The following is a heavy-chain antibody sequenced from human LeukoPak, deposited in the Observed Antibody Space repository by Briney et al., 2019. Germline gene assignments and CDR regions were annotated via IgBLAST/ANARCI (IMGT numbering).Heavy chain of an antibody. CDR2: ISAYNGNT. J-gene: IGHJ5*02. D-gene: IGHD6-13*01. CDR3: ARVGVYYSSSWYYRVVGLGSANTTANWFDP. CDR1: GYTFTSYG. V-gene: IGHV1-18*01. Sequence: ASVKLSCKASGYTFTSYGISWVRQAPGQGLEWMGWISAYNGNTNYAQKLQGRVTMTTDTSTSTAYMELRSLRSDDTAVYYCARVGVYYSSSWYYRVVGLGSANTTANWFDPWGQGTLVTVSS.